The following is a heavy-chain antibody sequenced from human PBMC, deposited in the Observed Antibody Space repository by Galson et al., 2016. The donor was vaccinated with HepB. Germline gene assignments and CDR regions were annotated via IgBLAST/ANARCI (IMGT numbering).Heavy chain of an antibody. CDR2: ISYDGDYK. Sequence: SLRLSCAASGFTFSNYVMFWVRQAPDKGLEWVAIISYDGDYKYYADSVKGRFTISRDNSKNTLYLQMDSLRSEDTAVFYCARASGAMGSRYPDYWGQGTLVAVPS. CDR1: GFTFSNYV. J-gene: IGHJ4*02. CDR3: ARASGAMGSRYPDY. D-gene: IGHD3-10*01. V-gene: IGHV3-30*04.